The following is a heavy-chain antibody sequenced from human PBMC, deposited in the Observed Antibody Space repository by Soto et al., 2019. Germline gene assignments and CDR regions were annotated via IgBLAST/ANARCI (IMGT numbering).Heavy chain of an antibody. V-gene: IGHV3-23*01. CDR2: LSGSGGST. J-gene: IGHJ4*02. D-gene: IGHD6-19*01. Sequence: GGSLRLSCAASGFTFSNYAMSWVRQTPGKGLEWVSGLSGSGGSTYYADSVKGRFRISRDNSKNTLNLQVNSLRAEDTAVYYCAKGSSGWAPRGYWGQGTLVTVSS. CDR3: AKGSSGWAPRGY. CDR1: GFTFSNYA.